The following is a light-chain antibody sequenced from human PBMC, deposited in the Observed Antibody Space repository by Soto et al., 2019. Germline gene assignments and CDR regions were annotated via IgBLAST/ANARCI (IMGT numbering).Light chain of an antibody. CDR2: DAS. J-gene: IGKJ5*01. V-gene: IGKV1-5*01. Sequence: IQMTQSPSTLAASVGDRVNIPCRANQNISSWLAWYQQKPGNAPKLLIYDASSLESGVPSRFSGSGSGTGFTFTISSLQPEDFATYYCQQYESLPLTFGQGTRLEIK. CDR1: QNISSW. CDR3: QQYESLPLT.